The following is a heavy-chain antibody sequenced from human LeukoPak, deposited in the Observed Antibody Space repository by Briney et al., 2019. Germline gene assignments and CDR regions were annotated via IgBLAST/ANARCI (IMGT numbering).Heavy chain of an antibody. CDR1: GYTFTGYY. J-gene: IGHJ4*02. CDR2: INPNSGGT. Sequence: GASVKVSCKASGYTFTGYYMHWVRQAPGQGLEWMGWINPNSGGTNYAQKFQGRVTMTRDTSISTAYMELSRLRSDDTAVYYCARDRTPRDWEPLLGYFDYWGQGTLVTVSS. CDR3: ARDRTPRDWEPLLGYFDY. V-gene: IGHV1-2*02. D-gene: IGHD1-26*01.